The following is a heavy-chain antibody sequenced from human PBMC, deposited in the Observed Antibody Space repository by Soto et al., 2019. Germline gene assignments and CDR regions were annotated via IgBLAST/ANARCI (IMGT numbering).Heavy chain of an antibody. V-gene: IGHV4-30-2*01. D-gene: IGHD6-19*01. CDR3: ARGPGYSSTAYYYYYYGMDV. J-gene: IGHJ6*02. CDR1: GGSISSGGYS. CDR2: IYHSGST. Sequence: SETLSLTCAVSGGSISSGGYSWSWIRQPPGKGLEWIGYIYHSGSTYYNPSLKSRVTISVDRPKNQFSLKLSSVTAADTAVYYCARGPGYSSTAYYYYYYGMDVWGHGTPVTVSS.